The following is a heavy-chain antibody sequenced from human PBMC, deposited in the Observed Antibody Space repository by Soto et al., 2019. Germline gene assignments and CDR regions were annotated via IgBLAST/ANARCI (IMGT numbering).Heavy chain of an antibody. CDR2: ISADGGSP. CDR1: GFAFNTYA. D-gene: IGHD2-21*01. J-gene: IGHJ4*02. Sequence: PGGSLRLSCAASGFAFNTYAMHWVRQAPGKGLEYVSAISADGGSPYYAKSFEGRFTISRDNSKNTLYLQMGSLRAEDMAVYYCAARYCGTKRCFQFDYWGQGALVTVSS. V-gene: IGHV3-64*01. CDR3: AARYCGTKRCFQFDY.